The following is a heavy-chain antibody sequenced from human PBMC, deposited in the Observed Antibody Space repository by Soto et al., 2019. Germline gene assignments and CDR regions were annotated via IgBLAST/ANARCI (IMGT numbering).Heavy chain of an antibody. D-gene: IGHD3-10*01. CDR2: IYYSGST. Sequence: QVQLQESGPGLVKPSETLSLTCTVSGGSISSYYWSWIRQPPGKGLEWIGYIYYSGSTNYNPSLKSRVTVAVDTSKNQFSLKLSSVTAADTAVYYCARAGTTMVRGVISGWFDPWGQVTLVTVSS. CDR1: GGSISSYY. J-gene: IGHJ5*02. CDR3: ARAGTTMVRGVISGWFDP. V-gene: IGHV4-59*01.